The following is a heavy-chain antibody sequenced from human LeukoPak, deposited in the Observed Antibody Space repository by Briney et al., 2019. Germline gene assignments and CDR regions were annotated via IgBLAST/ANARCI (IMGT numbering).Heavy chain of an antibody. J-gene: IGHJ5*02. D-gene: IGHD4-17*01. CDR2: IIPILGIA. CDR1: GGTFSSYA. Sequence: SVKVSCKASGGTFSSYAISWVRQAPGQGLEWMGRIIPILGIANYAQKFQGRVTITADKSTSTAYMELSSLRSEDTAVYYCARALGGDYVGSWGQGTLVTVSS. CDR3: ARALGGDYVGS. V-gene: IGHV1-69*04.